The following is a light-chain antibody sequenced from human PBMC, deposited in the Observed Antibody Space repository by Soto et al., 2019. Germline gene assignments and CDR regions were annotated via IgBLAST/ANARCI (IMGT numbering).Light chain of an antibody. CDR2: SNN. CDR3: VAWDDSLTGYVV. J-gene: IGLJ2*01. V-gene: IGLV1-44*01. CDR1: SSNIGSNT. Sequence: QSVLTQPPSASGTPGQRVTISCSGSSSNIGSNTVNWYQQLPGTAPKLVIYSNNQRPSGVPDRFSGSKSGTSASLAISGLQSEDEADYYCVAWDDSLTGYVVFGGGT.